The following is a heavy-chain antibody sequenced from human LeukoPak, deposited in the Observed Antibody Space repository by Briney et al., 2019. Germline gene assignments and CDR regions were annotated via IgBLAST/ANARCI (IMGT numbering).Heavy chain of an antibody. Sequence: QPGGSLRLSCADSEFTFSSYAMSWVRQAPGKGLEWVSSISGSGACTYDADSVKGRFTISRDNSKNTLYLQMNSLRAEDTAIYYCAKGRYRDGYKYYFDYWGQGTLVTVSS. V-gene: IGHV3-23*01. CDR3: AKGRYRDGYKYYFDY. D-gene: IGHD5-24*01. J-gene: IGHJ4*02. CDR2: ISGSGACT. CDR1: EFTFSSYA.